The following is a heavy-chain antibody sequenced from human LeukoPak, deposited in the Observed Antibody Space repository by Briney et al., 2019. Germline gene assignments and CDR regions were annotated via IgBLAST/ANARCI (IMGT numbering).Heavy chain of an antibody. D-gene: IGHD4-17*01. CDR1: GGSISSYY. CDR3: ARGYGDYFGIDY. Sequence: KTSETLSLTCTVSGGSISSYYWSWIRQPPGKGLEWIGYIYYSGSTNYNPSLKSRVTISVDTSKNQFSLKLSSVTAADTAVYYCARGYGDYFGIDYWGQGTLVTVSS. J-gene: IGHJ4*02. CDR2: IYYSGST. V-gene: IGHV4-59*01.